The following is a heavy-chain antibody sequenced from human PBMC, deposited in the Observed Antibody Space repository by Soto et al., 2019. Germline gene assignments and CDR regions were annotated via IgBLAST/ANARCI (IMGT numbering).Heavy chain of an antibody. CDR3: AKPRGVSS. Sequence: EVQLLESGGRLVQPGGSLRLSCAASGFTFSTYAMNWVRQAPGKGLEWVSVISGSGGSTYYADSVKGRFTISRDNSKNTVYLQMNSLRAEDTAIYYCAKPRGVSSWGQGTLVTVSS. CDR1: GFTFSTYA. D-gene: IGHD1-26*01. J-gene: IGHJ5*02. CDR2: ISGSGGST. V-gene: IGHV3-23*01.